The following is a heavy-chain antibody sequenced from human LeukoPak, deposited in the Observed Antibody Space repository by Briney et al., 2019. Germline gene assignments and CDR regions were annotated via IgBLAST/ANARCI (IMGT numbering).Heavy chain of an antibody. Sequence: GASVKVSCKASGYTFTSYGISWVRQAPGQGLEWMGWISAYNGNTNYAQKLQGRVTMTTDTSTSTAYMELRSLRSDDTAVYYCARGIAAAGTSSEYYYYYYMDVWGKGTTVTVSS. CDR3: ARGIAAAGTSSEYYYYYYMDV. J-gene: IGHJ6*03. CDR1: GYTFTSYG. D-gene: IGHD6-13*01. CDR2: ISAYNGNT. V-gene: IGHV1-18*01.